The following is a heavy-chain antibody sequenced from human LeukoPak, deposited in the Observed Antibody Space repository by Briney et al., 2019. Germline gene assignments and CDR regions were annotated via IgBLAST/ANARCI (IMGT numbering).Heavy chain of an antibody. CDR3: AREDPQTKVPEGMDI. D-gene: IGHD4/OR15-4a*01. CDR2: IYYSGTT. J-gene: IGHJ6*02. V-gene: IGHV4-61*01. CDR1: GGSISSSSYY. Sequence: SETLSLTCTVSGGSISSSSYYWGWIRQPPGKGLEWIGYIYYSGTTNYNPSLKSRVTISVDTSKNQFSLKLNSVTAADTAVYYCAREDPQTKVPEGMDIWGQGTTVTVSS.